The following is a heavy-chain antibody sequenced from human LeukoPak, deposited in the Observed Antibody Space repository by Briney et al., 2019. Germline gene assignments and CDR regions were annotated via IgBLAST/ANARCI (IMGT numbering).Heavy chain of an antibody. CDR1: GGSISPYY. V-gene: IGHV4-4*07. Sequence: SETLSLTCTVSGGSISPYYWNWIRQPAGKGLEWIGRIYTSGSSSYNPSLKSRVTMSLDTSNNHFSLKLSSVTAADTAVYYCAGSPLTSSGWYRADYWGQGTLVTVSS. CDR3: AGSPLTSSGWYRADY. CDR2: IYTSGSS. J-gene: IGHJ4*02. D-gene: IGHD6-19*01.